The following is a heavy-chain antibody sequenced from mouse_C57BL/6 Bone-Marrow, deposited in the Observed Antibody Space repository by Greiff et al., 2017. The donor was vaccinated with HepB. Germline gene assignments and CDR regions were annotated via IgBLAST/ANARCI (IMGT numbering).Heavy chain of an antibody. CDR3: AREDARFAY. CDR1: GYNFTSYG. J-gene: IGHJ3*01. CDR2: IYPRSGNT. Sequence: VQLQQSGAELARPGASVKLSCKASGYNFTSYGISWVKQRTGQGLEWIGEIYPRSGNTYYNEKFKGKATLTADKSSSTAYMELRSLTSDDSAVYFCAREDARFAYWGQGTLVTVSA. V-gene: IGHV1-81*01.